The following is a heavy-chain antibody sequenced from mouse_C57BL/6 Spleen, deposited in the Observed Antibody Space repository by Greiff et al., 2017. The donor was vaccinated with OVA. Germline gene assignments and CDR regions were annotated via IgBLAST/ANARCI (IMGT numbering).Heavy chain of an antibody. CDR1: GYTFTSYW. D-gene: IGHD1-1*01. J-gene: IGHJ1*03. CDR2: IDPSDSET. CDR3: ARGEFITPYFDV. Sequence: HVQLQQPGAELVRPGSSVKLSCKASGYTFTSYWMPWVKQRPIQGLEWIGNIDPSDSETHYNQKFKDKATLTVDKSSSTSYMQLSSLTSEDSAVYYGARGEFITPYFDVWGTGTTVTVSS. V-gene: IGHV1-52*01.